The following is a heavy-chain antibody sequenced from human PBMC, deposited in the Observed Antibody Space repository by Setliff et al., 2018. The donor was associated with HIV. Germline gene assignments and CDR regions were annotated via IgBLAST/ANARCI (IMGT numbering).Heavy chain of an antibody. CDR3: VRDAVDSAGDY. Sequence: LETLSLTCIVSGGSISGSSYYWGWIRQSPGKGLEWIGNMYYSGSTYYKSSLKSRVTISVDTSKNTFSLRLTSMTAADTAVYYCVRDAVDSAGDYWGQGKVVTVSS. V-gene: IGHV4-39*02. D-gene: IGHD6-25*01. CDR2: MYYSGST. J-gene: IGHJ4*02. CDR1: GGSISGSSYY.